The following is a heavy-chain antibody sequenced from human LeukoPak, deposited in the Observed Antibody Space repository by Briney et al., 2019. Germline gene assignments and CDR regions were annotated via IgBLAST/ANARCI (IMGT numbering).Heavy chain of an antibody. D-gene: IGHD3-3*01. V-gene: IGHV1-24*01. CDR2: FDPEDGET. Sequence: ASVKVSCKVSGYTLTELSMHWVRQAPGKGLEWMGGFDPEDGETIYAQKFQGRVTMTEDTSTDTAYMELSSLRSEDTAVYYCATGPLYDFWSGYDAYWGQGTLVTVSS. CDR3: ATGPLYDFWSGYDAY. CDR1: GYTLTELS. J-gene: IGHJ4*02.